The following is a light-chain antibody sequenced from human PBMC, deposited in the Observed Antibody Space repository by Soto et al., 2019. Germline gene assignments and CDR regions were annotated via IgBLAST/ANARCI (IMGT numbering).Light chain of an antibody. CDR2: GAS. V-gene: IGKV3-20*01. CDR1: QSVSSTY. J-gene: IGKJ1*01. CDR3: LHYGRSLWT. Sequence: ENVLTQSPGTLSLSPGEKATLSRRASQSVSSTYLAWYQQKPGQAPRLLVFGASSRATGIPDRFSGSGSGTDFTLTISRLKPEDFAVYYCLHYGRSLWTFGQGTKVDIK.